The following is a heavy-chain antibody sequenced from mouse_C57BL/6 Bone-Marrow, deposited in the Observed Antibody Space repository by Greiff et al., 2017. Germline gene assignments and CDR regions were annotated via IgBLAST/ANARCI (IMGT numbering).Heavy chain of an antibody. D-gene: IGHD1-1*01. CDR1: GYSFTGYY. J-gene: IGHJ3*01. CDR3: ARRDYYGTSFAY. V-gene: IGHV1-42*01. Sequence: EVQLQQSGPELVKPGASVKISCKASGYSFTGYYMNWVKQSPEKSLEWIGEINPSTGGTTYNQKFKAKATLTVDKSSSTAYMQLKSLTSEDSAVYYCARRDYYGTSFAYWGQGTLVTVSA. CDR2: INPSTGGT.